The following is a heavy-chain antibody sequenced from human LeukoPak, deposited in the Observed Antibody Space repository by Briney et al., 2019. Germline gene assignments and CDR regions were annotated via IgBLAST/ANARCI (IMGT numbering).Heavy chain of an antibody. CDR3: ARGSSSGYSSPIDY. CDR2: IYYSGST. CDR1: GGSISSYY. J-gene: IGHJ4*02. V-gene: IGHV4-59*01. Sequence: PSETLSLTCTVSGGSISSYYWSWTRQPPGKGLEWIGYIYYSGSTNYNPSLKSRVTISVDTSKNQFSLKLSSVTAADMAVYYCARGSSSGYSSPIDYWGQGTLVTVSS. D-gene: IGHD6-13*01.